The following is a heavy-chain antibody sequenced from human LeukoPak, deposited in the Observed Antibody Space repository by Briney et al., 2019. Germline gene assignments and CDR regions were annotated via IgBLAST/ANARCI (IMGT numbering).Heavy chain of an antibody. CDR2: ISSSSSYI. D-gene: IGHD2-2*01. CDR1: GFTFSSYS. CDR3: ARGPPTDIVVVPAAMV. V-gene: IGHV3-21*01. Sequence: GSLRLSCAASGFTFSSYSMNWVRQAPGKGLEWVSSISSSSSYIYYADSVKGRFTISRDNAKNSLYLQMNSLRAEDTAVYYCARGPPTDIVVVPAAMVWGQGTLVTVSS. J-gene: IGHJ4*02.